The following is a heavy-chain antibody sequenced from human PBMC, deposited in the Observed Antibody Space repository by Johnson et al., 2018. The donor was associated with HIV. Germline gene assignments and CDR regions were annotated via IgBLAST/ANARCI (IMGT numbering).Heavy chain of an antibody. CDR3: AKGGGLLSAFDI. V-gene: IGHV3-30*02. CDR2: IRYDGSNK. CDR1: GFTFSSYC. J-gene: IGHJ3*02. D-gene: IGHD2-2*01. Sequence: QVQLVESGGGVVQPGGSLRLSCAASGFTFSSYCMHWVRQAPGKGLEWVAFIRYDGSNKYYADSVKGRFTISRDNSKNTLYLQMNSLRAEDTAVYYCAKGGGLLSAFDIWGQGTMVTVSS.